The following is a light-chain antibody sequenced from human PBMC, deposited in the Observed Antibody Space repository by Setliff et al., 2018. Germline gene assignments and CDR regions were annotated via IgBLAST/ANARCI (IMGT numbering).Light chain of an antibody. CDR2: DVS. Sequence: QSALAQPASVSGSPGQTITISCTGTSSDVGNYIYVSWYQQHPGRAPKLMIYDVSTRPSGISYRFSGSKSGNTASLTISGLQAEDEADYYCLSYTSETTHALFGGGTKVTVL. J-gene: IGLJ2*01. CDR3: LSYTSETTHAL. V-gene: IGLV2-14*03. CDR1: SSDVGNYIY.